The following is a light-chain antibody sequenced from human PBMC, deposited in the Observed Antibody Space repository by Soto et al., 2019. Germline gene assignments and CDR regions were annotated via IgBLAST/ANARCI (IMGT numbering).Light chain of an antibody. J-gene: IGKJ1*01. CDR2: AAS. CDR1: QSVSSN. V-gene: IGKV3-15*01. Sequence: EIVMTQSPATLSVSPGERATLSCRVSQSVSSNLAWYQQKPGRAPRLLIYAASTRATGFPARFSGSGSGTEFTLTISSLQSEDFAVYYCQQYNNWPWTFGQGTKVEIK. CDR3: QQYNNWPWT.